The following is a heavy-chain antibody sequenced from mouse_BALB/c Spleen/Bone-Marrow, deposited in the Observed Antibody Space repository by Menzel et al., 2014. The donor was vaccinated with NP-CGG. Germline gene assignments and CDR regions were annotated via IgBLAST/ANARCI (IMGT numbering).Heavy chain of an antibody. CDR3: ARVYYGYDGTSSWFAY. CDR1: GYTFTNYV. D-gene: IGHD2-2*01. CDR2: INPYNDGT. V-gene: IGHV1-14*01. Sequence: VQLKESGPELVKPGASVKMSCKASGYTFTNYVMHWVKQKPGQGLEWIGYINPYNDGTKYNEKFKGKATLTSDKSSSTAYMDLSSLTPEDSAVYYCARVYYGYDGTSSWFAYWGQGTLVTVSA. J-gene: IGHJ3*01.